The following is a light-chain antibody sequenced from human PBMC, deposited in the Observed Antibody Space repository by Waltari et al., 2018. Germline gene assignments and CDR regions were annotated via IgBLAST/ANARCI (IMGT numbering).Light chain of an antibody. CDR1: QTVSSSY. CDR2: GAS. CDR3: QQYGSSPGT. J-gene: IGKJ1*01. V-gene: IGKV3-20*01. Sequence: EIVLTQSPGTLSLSPGERATVSCRASQTVSSSYLAWYQQKPGQAPRLLIYGASSRATGIPDRFSGGGSGTDFTLTISRLEPEDFAVYFCQQYGSSPGTFGLGTKVEIK.